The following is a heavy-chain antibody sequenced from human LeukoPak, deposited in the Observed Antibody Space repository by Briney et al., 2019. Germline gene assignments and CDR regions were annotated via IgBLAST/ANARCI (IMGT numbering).Heavy chain of an antibody. Sequence: PSETLSLTCTVSGGSISGYYWTWIRQPPGKGLEWTGYIYYSGSTYYNPSLKSRVTISVDTSKNQFSLKLTSVTAADTAVYYCARAGGYSGHASNWGQGTLVTVSS. D-gene: IGHD5-12*01. CDR2: IYYSGST. V-gene: IGHV4-59*01. J-gene: IGHJ4*02. CDR1: GGSISGYY. CDR3: ARAGGYSGHASN.